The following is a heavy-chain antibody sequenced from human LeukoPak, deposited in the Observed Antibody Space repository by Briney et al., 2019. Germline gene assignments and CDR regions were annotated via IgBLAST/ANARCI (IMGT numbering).Heavy chain of an antibody. CDR3: ARGPPYYYMDV. J-gene: IGHJ6*03. CDR2: IYHSGTT. V-gene: IGHV4-38-2*02. Sequence: SETLSLTCNVSGFSISSGFYWGWIRQPPGKGLEWLAIIYHSGTTYYNPSLKSRVTISVDTSKNQFSLKLSSVTAADTAVYYCARGPPYYYMDVWGKGTTVTISS. CDR1: GFSISSGFY.